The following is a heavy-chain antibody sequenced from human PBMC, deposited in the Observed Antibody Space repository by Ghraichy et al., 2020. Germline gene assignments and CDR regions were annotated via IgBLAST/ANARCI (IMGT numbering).Heavy chain of an antibody. CDR3: VRDRLDMRGYFDS. Sequence: ASVKVSCRASGYTFSIYGVSWVRQAPGQGLEWMGWISRDSGDRHYPQKFQGRVTLATDTSTSAAYMELHSLRSDDTAVYYCVRDRLDMRGYFDSWGQGTLVIVSS. J-gene: IGHJ4*02. D-gene: IGHD3-9*01. CDR2: ISRDSGDR. V-gene: IGHV1-18*01. CDR1: GYTFSIYG.